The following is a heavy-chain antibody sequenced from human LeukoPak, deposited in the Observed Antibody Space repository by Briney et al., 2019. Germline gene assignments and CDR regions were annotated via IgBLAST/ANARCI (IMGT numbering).Heavy chain of an antibody. CDR1: GGTFSSYA. CDR3: ARATYCSSTSCYAPFDY. V-gene: IGHV1-69*13. Sequence: GASVKVSFKASGGTFSSYAISWVRQAPGQGLEWMGGIIPIFGTANYAQKFQGRVTITADESTSTAYMELSSLRSEDTAVYYCARATYCSSTSCYAPFDYWGQGTLVTVSS. D-gene: IGHD2-2*01. CDR2: IIPIFGTA. J-gene: IGHJ4*02.